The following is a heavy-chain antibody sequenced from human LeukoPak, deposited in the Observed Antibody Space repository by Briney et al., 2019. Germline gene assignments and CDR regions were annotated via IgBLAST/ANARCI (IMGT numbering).Heavy chain of an antibody. CDR2: LSYDGSNK. J-gene: IGHJ4*02. D-gene: IGHD4-17*01. CDR1: GFTFSSYA. V-gene: IGHV3-30-3*01. Sequence: GGSLRLSCAASGFTFSSYAMHWVRQAPGKGLEWVAVLSYDGSNKYYADSVKGRFTISRDNSKNTLDLQMSSLRAEDTAVYYCAREDYGDYLFDYWGQGTLVTVSS. CDR3: AREDYGDYLFDY.